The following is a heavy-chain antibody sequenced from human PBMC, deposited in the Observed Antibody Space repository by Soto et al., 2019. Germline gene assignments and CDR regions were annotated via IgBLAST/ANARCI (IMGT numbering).Heavy chain of an antibody. J-gene: IGHJ4*02. D-gene: IGHD3-22*01. CDR2: INAGNGNT. CDR1: GYTFTSYA. Sequence: ASVKVSCKASGYTFTSYAMHWVRQAPGQRLEWMGWINAGNGNTKYSQKFQGRVTITRDTSASTAYMELSSLRSEDTAVYYCARVPIPSLIVDPTTRPFASWGQGTLVTVSS. V-gene: IGHV1-3*01. CDR3: ARVPIPSLIVDPTTRPFAS.